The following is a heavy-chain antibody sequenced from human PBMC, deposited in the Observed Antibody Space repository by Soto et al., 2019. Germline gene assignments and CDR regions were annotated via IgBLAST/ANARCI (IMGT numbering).Heavy chain of an antibody. CDR2: IYSGGTT. D-gene: IGHD5-18*01. V-gene: IGHV3-66*01. CDR1: GFTVSSNY. CDR3: VRNTGWDTPMVH. Sequence: GGSLRLSCAASGFTVSSNYMSWVRQAPGKGLEWVSVIYSGGTTYYADSVKGRFTISRDNSRNTLYLQMNSLRAEDTAVYYCVRNTGWDTPMVHLGQGTLVTV. J-gene: IGHJ4*02.